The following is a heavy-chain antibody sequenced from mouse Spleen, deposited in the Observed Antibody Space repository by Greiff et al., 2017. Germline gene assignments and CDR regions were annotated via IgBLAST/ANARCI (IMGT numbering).Heavy chain of an antibody. J-gene: IGHJ2*01. Sequence: VQLQQSGAELVRPGASVKLSCTASGFNIKDDYMHWVKQRPEQGLEWIGWIDPENGDTEYASKFQGKATITADTSSNTAYLQLSSLTSEDTAVYYCTPLTGTDYWGQGTTLTVSS. CDR1: GFNIKDDY. V-gene: IGHV14-4*01. D-gene: IGHD4-1*01. CDR3: TPLTGTDY. CDR2: IDPENGDT.